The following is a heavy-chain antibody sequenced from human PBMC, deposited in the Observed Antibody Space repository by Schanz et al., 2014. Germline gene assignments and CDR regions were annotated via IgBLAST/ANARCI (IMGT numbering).Heavy chain of an antibody. CDR2: ISSGGGST. V-gene: IGHV3-23*04. CDR1: GFTFSDYY. D-gene: IGHD2-2*01. Sequence: EVQLVESGGGLVQPGGSLRLSCAASGFTFSDYYMSWIRQAPGKGLEWVSSISSGGGSTYYADSVKGRFTISRDNSKNTLYLQMKSLRAEDTAVYYCARVKYCTITRCYRTETEGIYYMDVWGKGTTVTVSS. J-gene: IGHJ6*03. CDR3: ARVKYCTITRCYRTETEGIYYMDV.